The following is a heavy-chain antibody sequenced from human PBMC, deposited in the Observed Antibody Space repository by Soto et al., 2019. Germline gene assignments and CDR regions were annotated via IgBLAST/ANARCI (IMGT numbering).Heavy chain of an antibody. CDR3: ARPKGTYSSGYYYFDF. J-gene: IGHJ4*02. V-gene: IGHV1-69*01. CDR2: IIPLFGTA. D-gene: IGHD6-19*01. CDR1: GGTFSTYA. Sequence: QVQLEQSGAEVNQPGSSVRVSCKTSGGTFSTYAINWVRQAPGQGLEWMGAIIPLFGTADYSQKFQGRVTITADESTCTAYMELSSLRSDDTAVYFCARPKGTYSSGYYYFDFWGQGTLVTVSS.